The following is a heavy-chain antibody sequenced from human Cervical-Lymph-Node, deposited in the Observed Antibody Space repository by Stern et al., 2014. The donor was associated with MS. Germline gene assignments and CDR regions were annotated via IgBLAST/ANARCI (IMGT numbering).Heavy chain of an antibody. D-gene: IGHD5-24*01. CDR1: GLTFSNYW. V-gene: IGHV3-74*02. Sequence: EVQLVESGGRLVQPGGSLRLSCAASGLTFSNYWMHWVRQVPGKGLMWVSRINTAGSSKAHADSVKGRFIISRDNANNIFYLQMNSLRAEDTAVYYCGRSEMKAGSTGIQYWGQGTLVIVSS. CDR2: INTAGSSK. J-gene: IGHJ4*02. CDR3: GRSEMKAGSTGIQY.